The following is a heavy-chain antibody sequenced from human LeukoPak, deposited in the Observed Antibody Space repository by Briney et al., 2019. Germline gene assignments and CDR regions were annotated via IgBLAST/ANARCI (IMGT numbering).Heavy chain of an antibody. CDR3: ARHGSVRSPLGP. Sequence: SETLSLTCSVSGGSISSYYWSWIRQPPGKVLEWIGYIYASGSTNYNPSLKSRVTISVDTFKNQFSLNLTSVTAADTAVYYCARHGSVRSPLGPWGQGTLVTASS. J-gene: IGHJ5*02. V-gene: IGHV4-4*09. CDR2: IYASGST. D-gene: IGHD3-10*01. CDR1: GGSISSYY.